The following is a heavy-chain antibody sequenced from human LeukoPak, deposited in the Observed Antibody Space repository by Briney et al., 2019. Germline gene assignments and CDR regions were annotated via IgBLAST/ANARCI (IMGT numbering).Heavy chain of an antibody. Sequence: SETLSLTCAVYGGSFSGYYWSWIRQPPGKGLEGIGEINHSGSTNYNPSRKSRVTISVDTSKNQFSLKLSSVSAADTAVYYCARSSSTNEAGHYYGMDVWGQGTTVTVSS. CDR1: GGSFSGYY. D-gene: IGHD6-13*01. CDR3: ARSSSTNEAGHYYGMDV. V-gene: IGHV4-34*01. J-gene: IGHJ6*02. CDR2: INHSGST.